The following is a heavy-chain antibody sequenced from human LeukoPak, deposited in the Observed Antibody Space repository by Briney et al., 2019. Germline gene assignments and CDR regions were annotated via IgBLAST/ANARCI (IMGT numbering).Heavy chain of an antibody. Sequence: GGSLRLPCVASGFTFSNYWMHWVRQAPGKGLVWVSRIKPDGSGTSYVDSVKGRFTISRDNAKSTLYLQMNSLGAEDTAVYYCAKDAVYGSGSVDYWGQGALVTVSS. CDR2: IKPDGSGT. CDR3: AKDAVYGSGSVDY. CDR1: GFTFSNYW. V-gene: IGHV3-74*01. D-gene: IGHD3-10*01. J-gene: IGHJ4*02.